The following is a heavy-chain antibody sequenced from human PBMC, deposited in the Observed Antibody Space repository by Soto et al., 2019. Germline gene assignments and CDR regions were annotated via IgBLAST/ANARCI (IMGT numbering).Heavy chain of an antibody. D-gene: IGHD2-2*01. Sequence: GASVKVSCKASGYTFTSYAMHWVRQAPGQRLEWMGWINAGNGNTKYSQKFQGRVTITRDTSASTAYMELSSLRSEDTAVYYCARDGGYCISTSCYGPNWFDPWGQGTLVTVS. CDR2: INAGNGNT. CDR3: ARDGGYCISTSCYGPNWFDP. V-gene: IGHV1-3*01. J-gene: IGHJ5*02. CDR1: GYTFTSYA.